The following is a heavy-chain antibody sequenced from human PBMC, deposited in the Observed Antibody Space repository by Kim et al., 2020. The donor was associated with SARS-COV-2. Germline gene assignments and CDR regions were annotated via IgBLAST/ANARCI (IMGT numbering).Heavy chain of an antibody. J-gene: IGHJ3*02. CDR2: ISSSSSYI. CDR1: GFTFSSYS. V-gene: IGHV3-21*01. Sequence: GGSLRLSCAASGFTFSSYSMNWVRQAPGKGLEWVSSISSSSSYIYYADSVKGRFTISRDNAKNSLYLQMNSLRAEDTAVYYCARGDSDIVATTRGAFDIWGQGTMVTVSS. CDR3: ARGDSDIVATTRGAFDI. D-gene: IGHD5-12*01.